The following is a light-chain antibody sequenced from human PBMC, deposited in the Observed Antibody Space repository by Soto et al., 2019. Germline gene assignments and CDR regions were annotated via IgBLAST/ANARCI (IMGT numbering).Light chain of an antibody. CDR3: QQYDNWPLT. V-gene: IGKV3-15*01. CDR1: QSVSSN. CDR2: GAS. Sequence: EIVMTQSPATLSVSPWERAALSCRASQSVSSNLAWYQQKPGQAPRFLIYGASTRATGIPARFSGSGSGTEFTLTISSLQSEDFAVYYCQQYDNWPLTFGGGTKVDIK. J-gene: IGKJ4*01.